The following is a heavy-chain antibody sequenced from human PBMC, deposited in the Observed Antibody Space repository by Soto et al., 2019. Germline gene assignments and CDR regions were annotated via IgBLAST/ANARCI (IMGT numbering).Heavy chain of an antibody. V-gene: IGHV3-73*01. D-gene: IGHD3-22*01. CDR2: IRSKANSYAT. Sequence: PGGSLRLSCAASGFTFSGSAMHWVRQASGKGLEWVGRIRSKANSYATAYAASVKGRFTISRDDSKNTAYLQMNSLKTEDTAVYYCTRPQGNDYYDSSGIDYWGQGTLVTVSS. J-gene: IGHJ4*02. CDR1: GFTFSGSA. CDR3: TRPQGNDYYDSSGIDY.